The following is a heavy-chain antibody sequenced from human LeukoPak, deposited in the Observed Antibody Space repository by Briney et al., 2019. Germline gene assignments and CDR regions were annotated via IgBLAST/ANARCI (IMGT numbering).Heavy chain of an antibody. Sequence: SETLSLTCTVSGGSISSYYWSWIRQPAGKGLEWIGRIYTSGSTNYNPSLKSRVTISVDTSKNQFSLKLSSVTAADTAVYYCARGGGDWGFHQSDYWGQGTLVTVSS. CDR2: IYTSGST. D-gene: IGHD2-21*01. CDR1: GGSISSYY. V-gene: IGHV4-4*07. J-gene: IGHJ4*02. CDR3: ARGGGDWGFHQSDY.